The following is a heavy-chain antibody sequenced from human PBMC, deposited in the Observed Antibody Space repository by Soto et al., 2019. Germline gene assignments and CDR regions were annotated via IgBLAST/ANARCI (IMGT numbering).Heavy chain of an antibody. CDR3: ARDREGDIVVVPAAIRWNYYYGMDV. CDR2: IIPIFGTA. V-gene: IGHV1-69*01. J-gene: IGHJ6*02. D-gene: IGHD2-2*02. CDR1: GGTFSSYA. Sequence: QVQLVQSGAEVKKPGSSVKVSCKASGGTFSSYAISWVRQAPGQGLEWMGGIIPIFGTANYAQKFQGRVTITADESKSTAYRELSSLRSEDTAVYYCARDREGDIVVVPAAIRWNYYYGMDVWGQGTTVTVSS.